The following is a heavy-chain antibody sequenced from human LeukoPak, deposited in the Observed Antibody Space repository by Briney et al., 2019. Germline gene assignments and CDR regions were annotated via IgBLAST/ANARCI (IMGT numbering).Heavy chain of an antibody. J-gene: IGHJ4*02. CDR3: ARGAIAAAGTGH. CDR2: INPNSGGT. CDR1: GYTFTGYY. Sequence: ASVKVSCEASGYTFTGYYMHWVRQAPGQGLEWMGWINPNSGGTNYAQKFQGRVTMTRDTSISTAYMELSRLRSDDTAVYYCARGAIAAAGTGHWGQGTLVTVSS. D-gene: IGHD6-13*01. V-gene: IGHV1-2*02.